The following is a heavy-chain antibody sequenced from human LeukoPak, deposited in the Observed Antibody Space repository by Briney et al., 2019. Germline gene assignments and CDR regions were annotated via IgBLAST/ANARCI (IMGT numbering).Heavy chain of an antibody. J-gene: IGHJ4*02. CDR1: GFTFSSYA. D-gene: IGHD3-10*01. CDR3: AKHYLRFSDY. CDR2: ISGSGGST. V-gene: IGHV3-23*01. Sequence: PGGSLRLSCAASGFTFSSYAMSWVRQAPEKGLEWVSGISGSGGSTYYADSVKGRFTISRDNSKNTLYLDMNSLRAEDTAQYFCAKHYLRFSDYWGQGTLVTVSS.